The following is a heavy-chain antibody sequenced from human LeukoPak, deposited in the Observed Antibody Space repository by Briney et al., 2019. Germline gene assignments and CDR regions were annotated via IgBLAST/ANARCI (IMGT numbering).Heavy chain of an antibody. J-gene: IGHJ4*02. CDR3: AKRPGYYDSGGVY. V-gene: IGHV3-23*01. CDR2: ISGSGGST. Sequence: PGGSLRLSCAASGFTFSSYAMSWVRQAPGKGLESVSAISGSGGSTYYADSVKGRFTISRDNSKNTLYLQMNSLRAEDTAVYYCAKRPGYYDSGGVYWGQGTLVTVSS. D-gene: IGHD3-22*01. CDR1: GFTFSSYA.